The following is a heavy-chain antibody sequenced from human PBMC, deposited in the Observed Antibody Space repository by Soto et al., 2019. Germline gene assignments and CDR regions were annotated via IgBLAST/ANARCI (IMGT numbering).Heavy chain of an antibody. V-gene: IGHV4-61*01. Sequence: SETLSLTCSVSGGSVSSGRNHWSWIRQAPGKGLEWVGYIYYTGSTHSNPSLKSRVTVSVDTSKNQFSLRLTSVTAADTAVYYCANNKQTRVGGPPRLDYWGQGSLVTVSS. J-gene: IGHJ4*02. CDR2: IYYTGST. D-gene: IGHD6-19*01. CDR3: ANNKQTRVGGPPRLDY. CDR1: GGSVSSGRNH.